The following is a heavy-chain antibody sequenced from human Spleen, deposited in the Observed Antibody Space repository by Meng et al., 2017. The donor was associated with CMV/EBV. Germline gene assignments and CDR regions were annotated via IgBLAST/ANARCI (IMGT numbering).Heavy chain of an antibody. V-gene: IGHV3-23*01. CDR1: EFTFSNYA. Sequence: GGSLRLSCAASEFTFSNYAMRWFRQAPGKGLEWVSPISGSGGSTYYADSVKGRFTISRDNSKNTLYLQMNSLRAEDTAVYYCANSMRDIVVVPAAIIGDAFDIWGQGTMVTVSS. CDR3: ANSMRDIVVVPAAIIGDAFDI. J-gene: IGHJ3*02. D-gene: IGHD2-2*02. CDR2: ISGSGGST.